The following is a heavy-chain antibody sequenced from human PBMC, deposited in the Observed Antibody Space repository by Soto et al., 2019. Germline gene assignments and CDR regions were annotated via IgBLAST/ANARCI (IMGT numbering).Heavy chain of an antibody. CDR2: INPNSGGT. V-gene: IGHV1-2*04. D-gene: IGHD2-2*01. CDR3: ARGVHGEVPAATAHDNYGMDG. J-gene: IGHJ6*02. Sequence: ASVKVSCKASGYTFTGYYMHWVRQAPGQGLEWMGWINPNSGGTNYAQKFQGWVTMTRDTSISTAYMELSRLRSDDTAVYYCARGVHGEVPAATAHDNYGMDGWGQGTRVTVSS. CDR1: GYTFTGYY.